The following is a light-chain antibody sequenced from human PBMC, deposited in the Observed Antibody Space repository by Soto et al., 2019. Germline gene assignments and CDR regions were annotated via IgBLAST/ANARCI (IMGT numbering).Light chain of an antibody. CDR3: QTRGTGLL. CDR1: RGHSSYA. CDR2: LISDGSQ. Sequence: QLVLTQSPSASASLGASVKLTCTLSRGHSSYAIAWPQQQPEKGPRYLMKLISDGSQSKGDGIPDRVSGSSSGAERYLTISSLQSEDEADYCYQTRGTGLLLGGATKLTVL. V-gene: IGLV4-69*01. J-gene: IGLJ2*01.